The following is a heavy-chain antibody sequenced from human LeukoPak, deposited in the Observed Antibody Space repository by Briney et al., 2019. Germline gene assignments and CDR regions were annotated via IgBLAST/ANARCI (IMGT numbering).Heavy chain of an antibody. CDR3: ARVVVGAKNFYYYYMDV. CDR2: INHSGST. Sequence: SETPSLTCAVYGGSFSGYYWSWIRQPPGKGLEWIGEINHSGSTNYNPSLKSRVTISVDTSKNQFSLKLSSVTAADTAVYYCARVVVGAKNFYYYYMDVWGKGTTVTVSS. CDR1: GGSFSGYY. V-gene: IGHV4-34*01. D-gene: IGHD1-26*01. J-gene: IGHJ6*03.